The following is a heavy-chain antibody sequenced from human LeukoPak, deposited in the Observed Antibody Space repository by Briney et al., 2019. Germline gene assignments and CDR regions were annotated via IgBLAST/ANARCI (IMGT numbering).Heavy chain of an antibody. Sequence: SETLSLTCAVYGGSFSGYYWSWIRQPPGKGLEWIGEINHSGSTNYNPSLKSRVTISVDTSKNQFSLKLSSVTAADTAVYYCARDSPDQLLDWNWFDPWGQGTLVTVSS. V-gene: IGHV4-34*01. CDR2: INHSGST. J-gene: IGHJ5*02. CDR3: ARDSPDQLLDWNWFDP. CDR1: GGSFSGYY. D-gene: IGHD2-2*01.